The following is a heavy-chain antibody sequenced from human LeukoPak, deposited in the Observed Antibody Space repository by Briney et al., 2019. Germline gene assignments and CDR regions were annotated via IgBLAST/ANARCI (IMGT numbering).Heavy chain of an antibody. CDR1: GFTFSSYS. J-gene: IGHJ4*02. V-gene: IGHV3-21*01. D-gene: IGHD1-1*01. CDR2: ISSSSSYI. CDR3: ARDLLGPGTSFDY. Sequence: GGSLRLSYAASGFTFSSYSMNWVRQAPGKGLEWVSSISSSSSYIYYADSVKGRFTISRDNAKNSLYLQMNSLRAEDTAVYYCARDLLGPGTSFDYWGQGTLVTVSS.